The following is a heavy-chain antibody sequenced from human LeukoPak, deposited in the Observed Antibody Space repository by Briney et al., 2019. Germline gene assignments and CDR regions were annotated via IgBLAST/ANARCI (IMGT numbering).Heavy chain of an antibody. Sequence: GGSLRLSCAASGFTFSTYGMTWVRQAPGKGLEWVSSISSSNTYIYYADSVKGRFTISRDNAKKSLYLQMNSLRAEDTAIYYCASNYYDSGSYLYYFENWGQGTLVTVSS. CDR1: GFTFSTYG. V-gene: IGHV3-21*01. CDR3: ASNYYDSGSYLYYFEN. J-gene: IGHJ4*02. CDR2: ISSSNTYI. D-gene: IGHD3-10*01.